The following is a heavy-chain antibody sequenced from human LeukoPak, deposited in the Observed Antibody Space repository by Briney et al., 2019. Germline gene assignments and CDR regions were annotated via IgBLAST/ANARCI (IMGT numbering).Heavy chain of an antibody. CDR3: AKGCGGNCYYFDY. V-gene: IGHV3-23*01. D-gene: IGHD2-21*02. J-gene: IGHJ4*02. Sequence: QPGGSLRLSCAASGFTFSSYVMSWLRQAPGKGLEWVSAISGSGGNTYYADSVKSRFTISRDNSKNTLYLQMNSLRADDTAVYYCAKGCGGNCYYFDYWGQGTLVTVSS. CDR1: GFTFSSYV. CDR2: ISGSGGNT.